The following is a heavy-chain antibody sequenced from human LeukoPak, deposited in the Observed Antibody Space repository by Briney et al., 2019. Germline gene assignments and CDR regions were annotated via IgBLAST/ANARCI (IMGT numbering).Heavy chain of an antibody. CDR2: IYYSGRT. CDR1: GGSISSDH. V-gene: IGHV4-59*01. J-gene: IGHJ3*02. Sequence: PSETLSLTCSVSGGSISSDHWNWIRQTPGKGLEWIGCIYYSGRTYYNPSLKSRVTISVDMSKSQLSLRLTSVTAADTAVYYCARTNDFEIWGQGTLVTVSS. CDR3: ARTNDFEI.